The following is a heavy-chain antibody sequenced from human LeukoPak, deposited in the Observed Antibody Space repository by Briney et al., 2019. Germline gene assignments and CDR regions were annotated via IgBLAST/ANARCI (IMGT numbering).Heavy chain of an antibody. D-gene: IGHD3-22*01. CDR3: SRTDYYDSSGGLPGYFDY. V-gene: IGHV4-38-2*01. Sequence: SETLSLTCAVSGYSISSGYYWGWIRQPPGKGLEWIGSIYHSGSTYYNPSLKSRVTISVDTSKNQFSLKLSSVTAADTAVYYCSRTDYYDSSGGLPGYFDYWGQGTLVTVSS. CDR1: GYSISSGYY. J-gene: IGHJ4*02. CDR2: IYHSGST.